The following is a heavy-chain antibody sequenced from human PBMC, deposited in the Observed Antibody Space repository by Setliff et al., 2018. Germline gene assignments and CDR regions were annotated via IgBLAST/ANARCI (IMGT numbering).Heavy chain of an antibody. Sequence: ASVKVSCKASGHTLTGYYMHWVRQAPGQGLEWMGWINPNSGDTKYAQNFQGRVTMTRDTSITTFYMELSRLKSDDSAVYYCARESYYYYMDVWGKGTTVTV. V-gene: IGHV1-2*02. J-gene: IGHJ6*03. CDR2: INPNSGDT. CDR3: ARESYYYYMDV. CDR1: GHTLTGYY.